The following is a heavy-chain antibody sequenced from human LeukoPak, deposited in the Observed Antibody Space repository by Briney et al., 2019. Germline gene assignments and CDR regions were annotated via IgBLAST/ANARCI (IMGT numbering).Heavy chain of an antibody. CDR1: GGTFSSYA. CDR2: IIPIFGTA. CDR3: AREVIAVAGSIHPYYYMDV. J-gene: IGHJ6*03. D-gene: IGHD6-19*01. Sequence: ASVTVSCTASGGTFSSYAISWVRQAPGQGLEWMGGIIPIFGTANYAQTFQGRVTITADKSTSTAYMELSSLRSEDTAVYYCAREVIAVAGSIHPYYYMDVWGKGTTVTVSS. V-gene: IGHV1-69*06.